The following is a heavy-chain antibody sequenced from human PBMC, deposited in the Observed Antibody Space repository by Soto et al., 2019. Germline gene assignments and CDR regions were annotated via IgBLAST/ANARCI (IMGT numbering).Heavy chain of an antibody. CDR1: GFTFSNYG. CDR2: TTYDGYNQ. CDR3: AKVRAYGEYISYYNYYGMDV. Sequence: QVQLVESGGGVVQPGRSLRLSCAASGFTFSNYGMHWVRQTPGKGLEWVAVTTYDGYNQYYADSVKGRFTISKDNSKNTLYLQMNSLRTEDTAVYYCAKVRAYGEYISYYNYYGMDVWGQGTTVTVSS. J-gene: IGHJ6*02. D-gene: IGHD4-17*01. V-gene: IGHV3-30*18.